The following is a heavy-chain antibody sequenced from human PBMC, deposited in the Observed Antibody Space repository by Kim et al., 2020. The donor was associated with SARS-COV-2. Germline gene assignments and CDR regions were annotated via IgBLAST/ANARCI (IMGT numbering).Heavy chain of an antibody. D-gene: IGHD6-13*01. CDR1: GGSISSGSYY. CDR2: IYTSGST. CDR3: ARYRAAAGGNWFDP. Sequence: SETLSLTCTVSGGSISSGSYYWSWIRQPAGKGLEWIGRIYTSGSTNYNPSLKSRVTISVDTSKNQFSLKLSSVTAADTAVYYCARYRAAAGGNWFDPWGQGTLVTVSS. V-gene: IGHV4-61*02. J-gene: IGHJ5*02.